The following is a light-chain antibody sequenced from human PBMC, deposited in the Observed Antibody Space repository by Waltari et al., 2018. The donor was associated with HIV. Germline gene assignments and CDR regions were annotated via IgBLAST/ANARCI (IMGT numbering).Light chain of an antibody. Sequence: QSVLTQPPSASGTPGQRVTISCSGGSSNIGSYSVNWYQQLPRTAPKPPIYSNSQRPSGVPDRFSGSKSGTSASLAISGLQSEDEADYYCTTWDHSLFGHVVFGGGTRLTVV. V-gene: IGLV1-44*01. CDR1: SSNIGSYS. J-gene: IGLJ2*01. CDR2: SNS. CDR3: TTWDHSLFGHVV.